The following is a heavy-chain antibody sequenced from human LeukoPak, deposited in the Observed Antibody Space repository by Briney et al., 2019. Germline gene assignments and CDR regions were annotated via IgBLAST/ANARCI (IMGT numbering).Heavy chain of an antibody. CDR3: ARDTSYALLPDY. J-gene: IGHJ4*02. CDR1: GYTFTSYA. CDR2: INPNSGGT. V-gene: IGHV1-2*02. Sequence: GASVKVSCKASGYTFTSYAMHWVRQAPGQRLEWMGWINPNSGGTNYAQKFQGRVTMTRDTSINTAYMELSRLRSDDTAVYYCARDTSYALLPDYWGQGTLVTASS. D-gene: IGHD1-26*01.